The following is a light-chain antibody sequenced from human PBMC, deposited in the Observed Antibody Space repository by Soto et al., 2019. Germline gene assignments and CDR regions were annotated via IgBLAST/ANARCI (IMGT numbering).Light chain of an antibody. CDR3: LQHNSYPIT. Sequence: DIQMTQSPSSLSASVGDRVTITCRASQGIRNDLAWYQQKPGKVPKXLIYAASSLQSGVPSRFSGSGSGTEFTLTISSLQPEDFATYDCLQHNSYPITFGQGTRLEIK. V-gene: IGKV1-17*01. J-gene: IGKJ5*01. CDR1: QGIRND. CDR2: AAS.